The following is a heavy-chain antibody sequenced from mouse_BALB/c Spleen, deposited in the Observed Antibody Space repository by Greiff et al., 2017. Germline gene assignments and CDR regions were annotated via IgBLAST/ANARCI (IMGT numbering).Heavy chain of an antibody. CDR1: GFTISSYA. CDR2: ISSGGSYT. V-gene: IGHV5-9-4*01. CDR3: ARALAGTWFAY. Sequence: EVKLMESWGGLVKPGGSLKLSCAASGFTISSYAMSWVRQSPEKRLEWVAEISSGGSYTYYPDTVTGRFTISRDNAKNTLYLEMSSLRSEDTAMYYCARALAGTWFAYWGQGTLVTVSA. J-gene: IGHJ3*01. D-gene: IGHD4-1*01.